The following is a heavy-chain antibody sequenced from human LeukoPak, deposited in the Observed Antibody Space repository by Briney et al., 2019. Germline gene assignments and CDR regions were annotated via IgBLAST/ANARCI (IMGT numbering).Heavy chain of an antibody. CDR3: ARHPPDSGSAHYFDY. V-gene: IGHV3-66*04. J-gene: IGHJ4*02. D-gene: IGHD1-26*01. Sequence: TGGSLRLSCEASRFTFNGHWMHWARQAPGKGLEWVSVIYSGGTTYYADSVKGRFTISRDNSKNTLYLQMNSLRAEDTAVYYCARHPPDSGSAHYFDYWGQGALVTVSS. CDR2: IYSGGTT. CDR1: RFTFNGHW.